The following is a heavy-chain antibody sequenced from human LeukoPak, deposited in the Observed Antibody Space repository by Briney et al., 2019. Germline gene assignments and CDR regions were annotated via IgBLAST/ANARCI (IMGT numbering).Heavy chain of an antibody. CDR2: INHSGST. Sequence: SETLSLTCAVYGGSLSGYYWSWIRQPPGKGLEWIGEINHSGSTNYNPSLKSRVTISVDTSKNQFSLKLSSVTAADTAVYYCARVLEGSSGQHWYFDLWGRGTLVTVSS. D-gene: IGHD6-19*01. CDR3: ARVLEGSSGQHWYFDL. J-gene: IGHJ2*01. CDR1: GGSLSGYY. V-gene: IGHV4-34*01.